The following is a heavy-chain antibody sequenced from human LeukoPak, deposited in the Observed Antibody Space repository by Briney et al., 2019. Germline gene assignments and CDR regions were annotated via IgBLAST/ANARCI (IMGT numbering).Heavy chain of an antibody. V-gene: IGHV3-23*01. CDR2: ISGSAGIT. CDR1: GGSFSGYY. J-gene: IGHJ4*02. D-gene: IGHD6-13*01. CDR3: AKDYSSRPRFYFDC. Sequence: ETLSLTCAVYGGSFSGYYWSWIRQPPGKGLEWVSTISGSAGITYYADSVKGRFTISRDNSKNTLYLQMNSLRAEDTALYYCAKDYSSRPRFYFDCWGQGTLVTVSS.